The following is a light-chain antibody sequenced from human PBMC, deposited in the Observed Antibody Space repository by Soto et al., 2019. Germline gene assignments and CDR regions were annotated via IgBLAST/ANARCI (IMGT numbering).Light chain of an antibody. CDR3: QSSDSSLSGYVV. CDR1: SSNIGAGYD. CDR2: ANN. V-gene: IGLV1-40*01. Sequence: QSVLTQPPSVSGAPGQRVTISCTGSSSNIGAGYDVHWYQQLPGTAPKLLIYANNNRPSGVPDRFSASRSGTSASLAITGLQAEDEADYYCQSSDSSLSGYVVFGGGTKLTVL. J-gene: IGLJ2*01.